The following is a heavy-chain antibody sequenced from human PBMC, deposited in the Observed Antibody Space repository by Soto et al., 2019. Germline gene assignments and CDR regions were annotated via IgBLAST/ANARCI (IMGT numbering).Heavy chain of an antibody. CDR3: ARGLRGERTWELRRSRWFDP. CDR1: GYTFTSYD. D-gene: IGHD1-26*01. Sequence: ASVKVSCKASGYTFTSYDINWVRQATGQGLEGMGWMNPNSGNTGYAQKFQGRVTMTRNTSISTAYMELSSLRSEDTAVDYCARGLRGERTWELRRSRWFDPWGQGTLVTVSS. V-gene: IGHV1-8*01. J-gene: IGHJ5*02. CDR2: MNPNSGNT.